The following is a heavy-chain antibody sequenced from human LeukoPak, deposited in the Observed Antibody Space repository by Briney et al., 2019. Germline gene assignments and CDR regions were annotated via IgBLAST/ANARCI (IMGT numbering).Heavy chain of an antibody. D-gene: IGHD3-22*01. CDR2: IYCSGST. CDR1: GDSISSTNYY. J-gene: IGHJ4*02. Sequence: SETLSLTCTVSGDSISSTNYYWVWVPQPPGKGLEWIGYIYCSGSTNYNPSLKSRVTISVDTSKNQFSLKLSSVTAADTAVYYCAGHEYYDSSGYAFDYWGQGTLVTVSS. V-gene: IGHV4-61*05. CDR3: AGHEYYDSSGYAFDY.